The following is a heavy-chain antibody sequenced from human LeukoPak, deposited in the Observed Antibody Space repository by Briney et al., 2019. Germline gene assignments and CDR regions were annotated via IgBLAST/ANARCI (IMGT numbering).Heavy chain of an antibody. CDR2: IGTAGDT. V-gene: IGHV3-13*01. J-gene: IGHJ4*02. CDR3: ARGSTAMVTSPRFDY. CDR1: GFTFSSYD. D-gene: IGHD5-18*01. Sequence: GGSLRLSCAASGFTFSSYDMHWVRQATGKGLEWVSAIGTAGDTYYPGSVKGRFTISRENAKNSLYLQMNSLRAGDTAEYYCARGSTAMVTSPRFDYWGQGTLVTVSS.